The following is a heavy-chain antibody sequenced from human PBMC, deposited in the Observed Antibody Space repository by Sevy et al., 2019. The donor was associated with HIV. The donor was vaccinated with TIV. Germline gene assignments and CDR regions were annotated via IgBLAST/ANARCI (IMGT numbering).Heavy chain of an antibody. Sequence: GGSLRLSCAASGFGFSSYWMSWVRQAPGKGLEWVANIKQDGSEKNYVDSVKGQFTISRDNAKNSLFLEMNSLRAEDTAVYFCARDRRTYYYDNSGYADYWGQGTLVTVSS. CDR2: IKQDGSEK. CDR1: GFGFSSYW. D-gene: IGHD3-22*01. V-gene: IGHV3-7*01. J-gene: IGHJ4*02. CDR3: ARDRRTYYYDNSGYADY.